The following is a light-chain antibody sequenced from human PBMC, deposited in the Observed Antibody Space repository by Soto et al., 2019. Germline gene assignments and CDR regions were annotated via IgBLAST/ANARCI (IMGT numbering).Light chain of an antibody. V-gene: IGLV1-51*01. CDR2: DDN. CDR3: GTWDSSLSAYYV. Sequence: SVLSNLPSVSAAPGHKVTISCSRSSSNIRNNYVSWYQQLPGTAHKRLNYDDNKRPSGIPDRFSGSKSGTSATLGIAGLQTGDEADYYCGTWDSSLSAYYVFGTGTKVT. J-gene: IGLJ1*01. CDR1: SSNIRNNY.